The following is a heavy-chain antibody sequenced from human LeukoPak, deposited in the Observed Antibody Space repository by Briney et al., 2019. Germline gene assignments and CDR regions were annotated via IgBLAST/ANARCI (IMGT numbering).Heavy chain of an antibody. CDR1: GFTVSTNY. D-gene: IGHD6-25*01. CDR2: IYSDGST. J-gene: IGHJ4*02. V-gene: IGHV3-53*05. CDR3: AKEAAAHFGC. Sequence: PGGSLRLSCAASGFTVSTNYMSWVRQAPGKKLEWVSDIYSDGSTFYADSVKGRFTISRDNSKNTLYLQMNSLRAEDTAVYYCAKEAAAHFGCWGQGTLVTVSS.